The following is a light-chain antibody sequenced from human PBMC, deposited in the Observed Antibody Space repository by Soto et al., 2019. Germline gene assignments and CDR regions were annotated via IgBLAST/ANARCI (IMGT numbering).Light chain of an antibody. CDR1: QSVSSN. CDR3: QQSTNWPGT. Sequence: EIVMTQPPATLSVSPGERATLSCRASQSVSSNLAWYQQKPGQAPRLLIYDASTRATDIPTRFSGSGSGTEFTLTISSLQSEDFAVYYCQQSTNWPGTFGQGTKVDIK. V-gene: IGKV3-15*01. J-gene: IGKJ1*01. CDR2: DAS.